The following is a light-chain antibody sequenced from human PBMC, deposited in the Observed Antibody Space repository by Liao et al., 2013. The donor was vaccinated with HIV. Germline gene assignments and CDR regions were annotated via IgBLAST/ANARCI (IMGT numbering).Light chain of an antibody. J-gene: IGLJ2*01. V-gene: IGLV3-1*01. CDR3: QAWDNGAVI. CDR1: KLGDKN. CDR2: RDN. Sequence: SYALTQPPSVSVSPGQTANIICSGDKLGDKNVFWYQQKPGQSPVLVIYRDNRRPSGIPERFSGSNSGNTATLTISGPQAMDEADYYCQAWDNGAVIFGAGTRLTVL.